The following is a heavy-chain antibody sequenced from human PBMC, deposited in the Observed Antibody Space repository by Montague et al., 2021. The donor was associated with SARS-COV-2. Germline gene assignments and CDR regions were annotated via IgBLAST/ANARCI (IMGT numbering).Heavy chain of an antibody. J-gene: IGHJ4*02. V-gene: IGHV4-34*01. Sequence: SETLSLTCAVYGGSFSGYYWSWIRQPPGKGLEWIGEINHSGSTNYNPSLTSRVTISVDTSKNQFSLKLSSVTAAGTAVYYCARVLREPLDYWGQGTLVTVSS. CDR3: ARVLREPLDY. CDR2: INHSGST. D-gene: IGHD1-14*01. CDR1: GGSFSGYY.